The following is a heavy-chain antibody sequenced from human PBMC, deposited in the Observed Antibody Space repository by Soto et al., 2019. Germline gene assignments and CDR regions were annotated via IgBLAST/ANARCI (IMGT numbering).Heavy chain of an antibody. CDR3: ARHIAVDGSYYRAFDI. CDR2: IYPGDSDT. CDR1: GYSFTSYW. V-gene: IGHV5-51*01. Sequence: PGESLKISCKGSGYSFTSYWIGWVRQMPGKGLEWMGIIYPGDSDTRYSPSFQGQVTISADKSISTAYLQWSSLKASDTAMYYCARHIAVDGSYYRAFDIWGQGTMVTVSS. D-gene: IGHD1-26*01. J-gene: IGHJ3*02.